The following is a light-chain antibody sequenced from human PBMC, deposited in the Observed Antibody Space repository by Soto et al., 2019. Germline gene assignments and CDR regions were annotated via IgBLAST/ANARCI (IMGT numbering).Light chain of an antibody. CDR2: GAS. Sequence: EIVLTQLPGTVSLTPGERASLSCRASQSVSNNYLAWYQQKPGQAPRRIIYGASTRATGIPDRFSGSGSGTDFTLTIGRLEPEDFAVYYCQQYGSSPTFGEGTRLEIK. CDR1: QSVSNNY. V-gene: IGKV3-20*01. CDR3: QQYGSSPT. J-gene: IGKJ5*01.